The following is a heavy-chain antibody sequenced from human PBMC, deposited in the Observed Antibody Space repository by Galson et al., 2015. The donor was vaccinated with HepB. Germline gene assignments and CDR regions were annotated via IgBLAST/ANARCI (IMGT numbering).Heavy chain of an antibody. CDR1: GYTFTSYG. J-gene: IGHJ4*02. V-gene: IGHV1-18*01. Sequence: ASGYTFTSYGISWVRQAPGQGLEWMGWISAYNGNTNYAQKLQGRVTMTTDTSTSTAYMELRSLRSDDTAVYYWATNDLGREPLHLDYWGQGTLVTVSS. CDR3: ATNDLGREPLHLDY. D-gene: IGHD3-3*01. CDR2: ISAYNGNT.